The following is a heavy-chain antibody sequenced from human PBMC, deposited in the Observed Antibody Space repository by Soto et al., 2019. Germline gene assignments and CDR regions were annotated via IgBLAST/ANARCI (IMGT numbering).Heavy chain of an antibody. CDR3: ARDGRLLSKKYYYYYYGMDV. V-gene: IGHV1-18*01. CDR2: ISAYNGNT. CDR1: GYTFTSYG. Sequence: ASVKVSCKASGYTFTSYGISWVRQAPGQGLEWMGWISAYNGNTNYAQKLQGRVTMTTDTSTSTAYMELRSLRSDDTAVYSCARDGRLLSKKYYYYYYGMDVWGQGNTVTVSS. J-gene: IGHJ6*02. D-gene: IGHD2-2*01.